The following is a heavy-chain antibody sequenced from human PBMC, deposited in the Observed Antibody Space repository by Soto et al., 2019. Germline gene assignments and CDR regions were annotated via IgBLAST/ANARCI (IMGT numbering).Heavy chain of an antibody. Sequence: QITLKESGPTLVKPTQTLTLTCTFSGFSLDTSGVGVAWIRQPPGKALEWLTLIYWDDDKRYSPSLRSRLTITKDTSENRVVLTMTNIDPVDTATYYCSHMESRVASYGLDVWGQGTTVTVSS. V-gene: IGHV2-5*02. CDR2: IYWDDDK. J-gene: IGHJ6*02. CDR1: GFSLDTSGVG. D-gene: IGHD3-3*01. CDR3: SHMESRVASYGLDV.